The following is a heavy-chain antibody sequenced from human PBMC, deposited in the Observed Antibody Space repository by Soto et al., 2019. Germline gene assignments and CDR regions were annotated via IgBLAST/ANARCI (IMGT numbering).Heavy chain of an antibody. CDR2: VYYTGGT. J-gene: IGHJ6*02. Sequence: QVQVQQSGPRLVKPSETLFLPCTVSGGPTRRHQWGWIRQSTGRGLEWVGYVYYTGGTRYNPSLNSRVTISADTSTNHISLTLSSVTAADTAIYYCVRQGIDYLHGLVDVWGQGTAVSVSS. CDR1: GGPTRRHQ. CDR3: VRQGIDYLHGLVDV. V-gene: IGHV4-59*08. D-gene: IGHD1-26*01.